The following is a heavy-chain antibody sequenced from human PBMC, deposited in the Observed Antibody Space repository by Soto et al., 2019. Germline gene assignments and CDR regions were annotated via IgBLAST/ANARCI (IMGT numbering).Heavy chain of an antibody. V-gene: IGHV4-30-4*01. CDR2: IFYSGTT. J-gene: IGHJ6*02. Sequence: PSETLSLTCTVSGGSISSADYYWSWIRQTPGKGLEWIGHIFYSGTTYYNPSLKSRLTISVDTSKNHFSLRLTSVTAADTAVYYCARDLWVEPELYYYGMDVWGQGTTVTVSS. CDR1: GGSISSADYY. D-gene: IGHD1-1*01. CDR3: ARDLWVEPELYYYGMDV.